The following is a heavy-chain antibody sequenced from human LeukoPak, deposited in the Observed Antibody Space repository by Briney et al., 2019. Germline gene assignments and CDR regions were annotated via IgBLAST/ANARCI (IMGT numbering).Heavy chain of an antibody. J-gene: IGHJ3*02. CDR3: SRLEDSSPIEVALDI. CDR1: GFTFSGSV. V-gene: IGHV3-73*01. Sequence: GGSLKLSCAASGFTFSGSVMHWVRQAAGKVQEWVGPIRSKRNNYATVYSASVEGRFTISRDDSKNTVYVHMDSLKTEDTALYYCSRLEDSSPIEVALDIWGQGTVVTVSS. CDR2: IRSKRNNYAT. D-gene: IGHD6-13*01.